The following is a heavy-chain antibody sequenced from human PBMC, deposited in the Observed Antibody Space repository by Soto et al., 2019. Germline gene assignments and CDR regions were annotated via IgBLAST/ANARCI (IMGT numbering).Heavy chain of an antibody. CDR2: ISGNGDTT. D-gene: IGHD2-2*01. J-gene: IGHJ4*02. CDR1: EFTFGRCG. CDR3: AKGCCTSSSCRGIFDY. V-gene: IGHV3-23*01. Sequence: EVQLLESGGGLVQPGGSLRLSCAASEFTFGRCGMNWVRQAPGKGLEWVAVISGNGDTTYYADSVKGRFTXXXXXXXXXXXXXXXXXXXXXXXXXXCAKGCCTSSSCRGIFDYWGQGALVTVXS.